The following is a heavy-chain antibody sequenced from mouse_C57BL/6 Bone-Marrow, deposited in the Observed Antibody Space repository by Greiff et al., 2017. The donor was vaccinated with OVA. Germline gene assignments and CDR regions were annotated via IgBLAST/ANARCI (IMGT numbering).Heavy chain of an antibody. V-gene: IGHV14-2*01. CDR1: GFNIKDYY. CDR2: IDPEDGET. Sequence: EVQVVESGAELVKPGASVKLSCTASGFNIKDYYMHWVKQRTEQGLEWIGRIDPEDGETKYAPKFQGKATITADTSSNTAYLQLSSLTSEDTAVYYCANYSNYPWYFDVWGTGTTVTVSS. D-gene: IGHD2-5*01. CDR3: ANYSNYPWYFDV. J-gene: IGHJ1*03.